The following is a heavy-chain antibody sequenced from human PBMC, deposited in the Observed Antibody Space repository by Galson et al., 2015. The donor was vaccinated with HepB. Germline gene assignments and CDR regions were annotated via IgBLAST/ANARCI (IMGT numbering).Heavy chain of an antibody. Sequence: SLRLSCAASGFTFSSYAMHWVRQAPGKGLEWVAVISYDGSNKYYADSVKGRFTISRDNSKNTLYLQMNSLRAEDTAVYYCARDRLDDFWSGIAGGYFDYWGQGTLVTVSS. CDR2: ISYDGSNK. V-gene: IGHV3-30-3*01. CDR1: GFTFSSYA. D-gene: IGHD3-3*01. J-gene: IGHJ4*02. CDR3: ARDRLDDFWSGIAGGYFDY.